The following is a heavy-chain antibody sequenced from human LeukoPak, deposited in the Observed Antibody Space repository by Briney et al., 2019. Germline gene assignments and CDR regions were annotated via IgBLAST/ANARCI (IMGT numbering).Heavy chain of an antibody. D-gene: IGHD3-22*01. CDR2: ICYSGST. V-gene: IGHV4-30-4*08. CDR3: ASSRRYYYGSSGYYAFDI. J-gene: IGHJ3*02. Sequence: SETLSLTCTVSGGSISSGDYYWRWIRQPPGKGLEWIGYICYSGSTYYNPSLKSRVTISVDTSKIHFSLKLSSVTAADTALYYCASSRRYYYGSSGYYAFDIWGQGTMVTVSS. CDR1: GGSISSGDYY.